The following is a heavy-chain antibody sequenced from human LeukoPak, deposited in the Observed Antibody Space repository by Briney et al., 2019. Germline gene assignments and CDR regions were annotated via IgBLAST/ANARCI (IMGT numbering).Heavy chain of an antibody. CDR3: AKCGIAAAGPTRLLSSYYYYGMDV. CDR1: GFTFSSYA. Sequence: GSLRLSCAASGFTFSSYAMSWVRQAPGKGLEWVSAISGSGGSTYYADSVKGRFTISRDNSKNTLYLPMNSLRAEDTAVYYCAKCGIAAAGPTRLLSSYYYYGMDVWGQGTTVTVSS. J-gene: IGHJ6*02. D-gene: IGHD6-13*01. V-gene: IGHV3-23*01. CDR2: ISGSGGST.